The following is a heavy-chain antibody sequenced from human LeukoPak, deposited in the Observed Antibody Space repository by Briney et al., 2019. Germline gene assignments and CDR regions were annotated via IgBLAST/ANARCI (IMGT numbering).Heavy chain of an antibody. J-gene: IGHJ3*02. CDR3: ARGRRDCSGDCYVAFDI. D-gene: IGHD2-21*02. Sequence: GGSLRLSCVASGFTFSSNVMIWVRQAPGKGLEWVSSIPASGGSTYYADSVKGRFTISRDNSENTLFLQMNSLRAEDTAVYYCARGRRDCSGDCYVAFDIWGQGTMVTVSS. CDR2: IPASGGST. CDR1: GFTFSSNV. V-gene: IGHV3-23*01.